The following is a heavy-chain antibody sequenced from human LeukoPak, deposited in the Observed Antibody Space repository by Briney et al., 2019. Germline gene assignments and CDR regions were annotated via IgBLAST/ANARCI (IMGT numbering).Heavy chain of an antibody. V-gene: IGHV3-7*01. J-gene: IGHJ3*02. D-gene: IGHD4-17*01. Sequence: GRSLRLSCAASGFTFNSYCMSWVRQAPGKGRECVANIKQDGREKYYVESVKGRFTISRDIAKNSLYLQMNSLRAEDTAVYYCARDPVTMTTNAFDIWGQGTMVTVSS. CDR3: ARDPVTMTTNAFDI. CDR1: GFTFNSYC. CDR2: IKQDGREK.